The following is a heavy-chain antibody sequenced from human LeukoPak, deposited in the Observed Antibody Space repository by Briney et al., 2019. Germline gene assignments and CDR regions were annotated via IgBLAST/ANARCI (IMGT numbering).Heavy chain of an antibody. D-gene: IGHD2-15*01. CDR2: MNPNSGNT. CDR1: GYTFTSYD. V-gene: IGHV1-8*01. J-gene: IGHJ4*02. CDR3: ARRVRYCSGGSCYIAFDY. Sequence: ASVKVSCKAPGYTFTSYDINWVRQATGQGLEWMGWMNPNSGNTGYAQKFQGRVTMTRNTSISTAYMELSSLRSEDTAVYYCARRVRYCSGGSCYIAFDYWGQGTLVTVSS.